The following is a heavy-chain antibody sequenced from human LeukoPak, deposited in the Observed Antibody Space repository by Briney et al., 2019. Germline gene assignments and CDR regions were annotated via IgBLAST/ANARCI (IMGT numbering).Heavy chain of an antibody. CDR3: AREGNYDILTGLDAFDI. CDR1: GGSISSSNW. CDR2: IYNRGST. Sequence: SGTLSLTCAVSGGSISSSNWWSWVRQPPRKGLEWIGYIYNRGSTNYNPSLKSRVTISVDTSKNQFSLKLSSVTAADTAVYYCAREGNYDILTGLDAFDIWGQGTMVTVSS. J-gene: IGHJ3*02. V-gene: IGHV4-4*02. D-gene: IGHD3-9*01.